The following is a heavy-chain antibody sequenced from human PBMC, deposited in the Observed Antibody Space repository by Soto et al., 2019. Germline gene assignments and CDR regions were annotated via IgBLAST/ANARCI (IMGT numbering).Heavy chain of an antibody. J-gene: IGHJ4*02. CDR2: MKPNSGDT. CDR3: ARGELLWFGELLR. V-gene: IGHV1-8*01. Sequence: QVQLVQSGAEVKKPGASVKVSCKASGYTFTSYEINWVRQATGKGREWMGWMKPNSGDTGYAKKFQGRVTMTRNTSISTAYRELGSLRSEDTAVYYCARGELLWFGELLRWGQGTLVTVSS. D-gene: IGHD3-10*01. CDR1: GYTFTSYE.